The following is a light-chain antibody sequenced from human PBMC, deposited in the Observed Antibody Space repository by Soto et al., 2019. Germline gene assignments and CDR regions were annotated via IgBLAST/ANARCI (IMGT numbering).Light chain of an antibody. V-gene: IGKV1-39*01. CDR3: QQSYSTPIT. CDR2: STS. CDR1: QGISPY. Sequence: DIQMTQSPSSLSASVGDRVTITCRASQGISPYLNWYQQKPGKAPKLLIYSTSTLESGVPSRFSGSGGGTDFTLTISSLQPEDSATYFCQQSYSTPITFGQGTRLEIK. J-gene: IGKJ5*01.